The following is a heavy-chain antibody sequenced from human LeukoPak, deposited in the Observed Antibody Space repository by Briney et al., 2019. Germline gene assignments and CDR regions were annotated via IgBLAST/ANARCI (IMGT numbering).Heavy chain of an antibody. D-gene: IGHD5-18*01. CDR1: GFTFSYYG. CDR2: ISYHGINK. CDR3: AREGYKYADYYCYYMDV. J-gene: IGHJ6*03. V-gene: IGHV3-30*01. Sequence: GGSLRLSCAVSGFTFSYYGLNWVRQSPGKGLEWVSFISYHGINKYYADSVKGRFTISRDDSKNTVNLQLNSLRTEDTAVYYCAREGYKYADYYCYYMDVWGKGTTVTVPS.